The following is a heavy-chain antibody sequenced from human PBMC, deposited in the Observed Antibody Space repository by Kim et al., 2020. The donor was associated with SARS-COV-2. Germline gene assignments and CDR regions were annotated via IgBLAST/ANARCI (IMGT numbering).Heavy chain of an antibody. V-gene: IGHV3-23*01. CDR2: TSESGSGT. CDR3: ALRIAVAGTIDY. D-gene: IGHD6-19*01. J-gene: IGHJ4*02. Sequence: GGSLRLSCAASGFTFSIYAMSWVRQAPGKGLEWVSATSESGSGTYYADPVKGRFTISRDISKYTLSLQMNGLRVEDTAIYYCALRIAVAGTIDYWGQGTLVTVSS. CDR1: GFTFSIYA.